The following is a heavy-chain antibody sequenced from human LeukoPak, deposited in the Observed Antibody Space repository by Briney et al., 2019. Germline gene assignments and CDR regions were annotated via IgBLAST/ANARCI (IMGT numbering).Heavy chain of an antibody. CDR3: ARALGTGAPLDY. Sequence: PGGSRRLSCAASGFTFSSYSMNWVRQAPGKGQEWVSYMSSSSRYIYYADSVKGRFTISRDNAKNSPYLQMNSLRAEDTAVYYCARALGTGAPLDYWGQGTLVTVSS. J-gene: IGHJ4*02. V-gene: IGHV3-21*01. D-gene: IGHD3/OR15-3a*01. CDR1: GFTFSSYS. CDR2: MSSSSRYI.